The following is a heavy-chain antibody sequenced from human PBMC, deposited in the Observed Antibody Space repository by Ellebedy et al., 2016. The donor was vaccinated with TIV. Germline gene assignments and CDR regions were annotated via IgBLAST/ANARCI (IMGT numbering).Heavy chain of an antibody. CDR2: ISGSGGSR. CDR3: AKLMDSSTWYLYYGMDV. J-gene: IGHJ6*02. Sequence: GESLKISXASSGFTFSSFAMSWVRQAPGKGLEWISSISGSGGSRYYADSVQGRFTISRDNSKNTLYLQMNSLRAEDTAVYYCAKLMDSSTWYLYYGMDVWGQGTTVTVSS. D-gene: IGHD6-13*01. CDR1: GFTFSSFA. V-gene: IGHV3-23*01.